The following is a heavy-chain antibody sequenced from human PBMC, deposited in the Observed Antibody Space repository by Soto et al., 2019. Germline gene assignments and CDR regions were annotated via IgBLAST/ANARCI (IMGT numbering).Heavy chain of an antibody. Sequence: QVQLVESGAGVVQPGRSLRLCCAASGFTFSSYAMHWVRQAPGKGLEWVAVISYDGSNKYYADSVKGRFTISRDNSKNTLYLQMNSLRAEDTAVYYCARGFSGAYYDSSGSVFFDYWGQGTLVTVSS. D-gene: IGHD3-22*01. CDR3: ARGFSGAYYDSSGSVFFDY. CDR1: GFTFSSYA. J-gene: IGHJ4*02. CDR2: ISYDGSNK. V-gene: IGHV3-30-3*01.